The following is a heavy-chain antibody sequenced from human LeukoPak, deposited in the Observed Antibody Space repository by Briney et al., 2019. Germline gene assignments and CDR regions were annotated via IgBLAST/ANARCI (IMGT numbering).Heavy chain of an antibody. CDR1: GFTFSSYG. CDR3: AKDVRIAAAGTPTGPDY. V-gene: IGHV3-30*02. D-gene: IGHD6-13*01. CDR2: IRYDGSNK. Sequence: PGGSLRLSCAASGFTFSSYGMHWVRQAPGKGLEWVAFIRYDGSNKYYADSVKGRFTISRDNSKNTLYLQMNSLRAEDTAVYYCAKDVRIAAAGTPTGPDYWGQGTLVTVSS. J-gene: IGHJ4*02.